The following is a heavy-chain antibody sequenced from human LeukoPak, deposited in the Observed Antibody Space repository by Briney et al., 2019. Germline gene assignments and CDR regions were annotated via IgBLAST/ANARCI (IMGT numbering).Heavy chain of an antibody. Sequence: GGSLRLSCAASGFTFSDYFVSWIRQAPGKGLEWISYINSGANNIFYADSVKGRFTVSRDNTKNSLYLLMSSLRVEDTAVYYCARGGSHFDYWGQGTLVTVSS. V-gene: IGHV3-11*01. CDR2: INSGANNI. D-gene: IGHD6-19*01. CDR3: ARGGSHFDY. CDR1: GFTFSDYF. J-gene: IGHJ4*02.